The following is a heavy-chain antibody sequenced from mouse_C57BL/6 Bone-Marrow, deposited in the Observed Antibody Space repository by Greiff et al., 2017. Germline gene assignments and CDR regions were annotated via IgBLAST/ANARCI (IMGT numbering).Heavy chain of an antibody. J-gene: IGHJ1*03. D-gene: IGHD2-4*01. Sequence: EVKLVESGGGLVKPGGSLKLSCAASGFTFSDYGMHWVRQAPEKGLEWVAYISSGSSTIYYADTVKGRFTISRDNAKNTLFLQMTSLRSEDAAMFYCALGYDYHWYFDVWGTGTTVTVSS. CDR2: ISSGSSTI. CDR3: ALGYDYHWYFDV. V-gene: IGHV5-17*01. CDR1: GFTFSDYG.